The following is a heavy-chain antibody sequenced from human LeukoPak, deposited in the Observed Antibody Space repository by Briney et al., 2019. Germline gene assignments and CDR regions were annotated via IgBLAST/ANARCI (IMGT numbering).Heavy chain of an antibody. J-gene: IGHJ4*02. D-gene: IGHD3-22*01. V-gene: IGHV3-21*01. CDR3: ARESPVTMIVVVITSYYFDY. CDR1: GFTFSSYS. Sequence: PGGSLRLSCAASGFTFSSYSMNWVRQAPGKGLEWVSSISSSSSYIYYADSVKGRFTISRDNAKNSLYLQMNSLRAEDTAVYYCARESPVTMIVVVITSYYFDYWGQGTLVTVSS. CDR2: ISSSSSYI.